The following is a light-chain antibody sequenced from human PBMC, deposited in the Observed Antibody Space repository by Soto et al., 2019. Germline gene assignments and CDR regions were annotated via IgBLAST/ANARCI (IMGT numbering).Light chain of an antibody. V-gene: IGKV4-1*01. CDR1: RSVFFSSNNKNY. J-gene: IGKJ4*01. Sequence: DIVMTQSPDSLAVSLGDRATINCRSSRSVFFSSNNKNYLAWYRQTPGQPPKLLISWASTRESGVPDRFSGSGSATDFTLTISSLQAEDVAVYYCQQYYSTPLTFGGGTKVEIK. CDR2: WAS. CDR3: QQYYSTPLT.